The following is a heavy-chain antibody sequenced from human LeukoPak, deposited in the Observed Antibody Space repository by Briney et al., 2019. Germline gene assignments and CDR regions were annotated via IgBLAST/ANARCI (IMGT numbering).Heavy chain of an antibody. Sequence: PGGSLRLSCTASGFTFSSYWMNWVRQAQGKGPEWVANIKRDGSKKYYVDSVKGRFTISRDNAKNSLYLQMNSLRAGDTAMYYCATDAVSSSWSDYWGQGTLVTVSS. CDR1: GFTFSSYW. CDR2: IKRDGSKK. J-gene: IGHJ4*02. CDR3: ATDAVSSSWSDY. D-gene: IGHD6-13*01. V-gene: IGHV3-7*01.